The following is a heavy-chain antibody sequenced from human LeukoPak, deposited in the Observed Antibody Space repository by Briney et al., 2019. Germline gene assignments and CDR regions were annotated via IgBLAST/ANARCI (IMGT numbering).Heavy chain of an antibody. V-gene: IGHV1-18*01. Sequence: ASVKVSCKASGYTFTSYGISWVRQAPGQGLEWMGWISAYNGNTNYAQTLQGRVTMTTDTSTSTAYMELRSLRSDDTAVYYCASSGSYLGYFDYWGQGTLVTVSS. CDR1: GYTFTSYG. J-gene: IGHJ4*02. CDR2: ISAYNGNT. D-gene: IGHD1-26*01. CDR3: ASSGSYLGYFDY.